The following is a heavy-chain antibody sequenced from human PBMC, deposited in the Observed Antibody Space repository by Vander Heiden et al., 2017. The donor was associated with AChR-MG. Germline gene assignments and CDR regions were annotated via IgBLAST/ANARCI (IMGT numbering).Heavy chain of an antibody. CDR1: GFTFSSYS. CDR3: ARDLKSGGRLATITHYYYYYGMDV. Sequence: EVQLVESGGGLVKPGGSLRLSCAASGFTFSSYSMNWVRKAPGKGLEWVSSISSSSSYIYYADSVKGRFTISRDNAKNSLYLQMNSLRAEDTAVYYCARDLKSGGRLATITHYYYYYGMDVWGQGTTVTVSS. V-gene: IGHV3-21*01. D-gene: IGHD5-12*01. J-gene: IGHJ6*02. CDR2: ISSSSSYI.